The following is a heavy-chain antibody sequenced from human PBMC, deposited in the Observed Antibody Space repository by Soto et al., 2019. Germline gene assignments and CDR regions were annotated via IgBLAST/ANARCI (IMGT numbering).Heavy chain of an antibody. D-gene: IGHD1-26*01. J-gene: IGHJ4*02. CDR1: GGTFSSYS. CDR2: FIPIFGTA. CDR3: ARDGGRHSGGMDY. Sequence: QVQLVQSGAEVKQPGSSVKVSCKASGGTFSSYSINWVRQAPGQGLEWMGEFIPIFGTAKYAQKLQGRVTITADESTSTAYMELSSLRSEDTAVYYCARDGGRHSGGMDYWGQGTLVTVSS. V-gene: IGHV1-69*01.